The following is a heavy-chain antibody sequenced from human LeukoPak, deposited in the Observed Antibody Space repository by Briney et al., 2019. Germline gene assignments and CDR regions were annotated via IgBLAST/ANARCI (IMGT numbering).Heavy chain of an antibody. CDR2: IKQDGNDK. D-gene: IGHD6-19*01. CDR1: GFTFSTYW. Sequence: GGSLRLSCAASGFTFSTYWMSWVRQAPGKGLEWVANIKQDGNDKYYVDSVKGRFTISRDNAKSSLYLQMNSLRAEDTAVYYCARLSAPSGWFYFDPWGQGTLVTVSS. J-gene: IGHJ5*02. V-gene: IGHV3-7*01. CDR3: ARLSAPSGWFYFDP.